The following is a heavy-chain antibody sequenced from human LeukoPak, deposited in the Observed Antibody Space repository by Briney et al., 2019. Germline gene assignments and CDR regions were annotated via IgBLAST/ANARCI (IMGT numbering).Heavy chain of an antibody. V-gene: IGHV3-23*01. D-gene: IGHD2-15*01. Sequence: GGSLRLSCAASGFTFSSYTMSWVRQAPGKGLEWISAVGGSGLDTYYADSMKGRFTTSRDNSKNTVYLQMDSLRAEDTAVYYCAKRGIAATKEFDYWGRGTLVTVSS. CDR3: AKRGIAATKEFDY. CDR2: VGGSGLDT. CDR1: GFTFSSYT. J-gene: IGHJ4*02.